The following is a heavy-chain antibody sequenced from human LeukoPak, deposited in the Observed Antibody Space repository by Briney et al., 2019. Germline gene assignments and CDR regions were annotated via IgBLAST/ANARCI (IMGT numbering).Heavy chain of an antibody. Sequence: GGSLRLSCAASGFTFDDYAMHWVRQAPGKGLEWVALISWEGQTTYYADSVRGRFTISRDNSENSLYLQMNSLRTEDTAFYYCTRGTDYGSATNYFDSWGQGTLVSVSS. CDR3: TRGTDYGSATNYFDS. D-gene: IGHD3-10*01. V-gene: IGHV3-43*01. J-gene: IGHJ4*02. CDR2: ISWEGQTT. CDR1: GFTFDDYA.